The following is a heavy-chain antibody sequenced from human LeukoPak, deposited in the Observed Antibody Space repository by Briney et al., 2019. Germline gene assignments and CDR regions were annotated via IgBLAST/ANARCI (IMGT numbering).Heavy chain of an antibody. CDR3: ARGIAAAGTWWFDP. D-gene: IGHD6-13*01. V-gene: IGHV4-59*01. CDR2: IYYSEST. Sequence: PSETLSLTCTVSGGSISSYYWSWIRQPPGKGLEWIGYIYYSESTNYNPSLKSRVTISVDTSKNQFSLKLSSVTAADTAVYYCARGIAAAGTWWFDPWGQGTLVTVSS. CDR1: GGSISSYY. J-gene: IGHJ5*02.